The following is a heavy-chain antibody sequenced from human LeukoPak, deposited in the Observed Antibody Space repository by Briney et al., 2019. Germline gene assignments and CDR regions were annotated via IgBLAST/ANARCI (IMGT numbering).Heavy chain of an antibody. D-gene: IGHD1-26*01. Sequence: NPSETLSLTCSVSGGSFSSYFWSWIRQPPGKGLEWIGYIDYTGNTNYKPSLKSRVTISLDTSKTQFSLKLSSVTAADTAVYYCARAPDKGAAIDYWGQGTLVTVSS. V-gene: IGHV4-59*01. CDR1: GGSFSSYF. J-gene: IGHJ4*02. CDR2: IDYTGNT. CDR3: ARAPDKGAAIDY.